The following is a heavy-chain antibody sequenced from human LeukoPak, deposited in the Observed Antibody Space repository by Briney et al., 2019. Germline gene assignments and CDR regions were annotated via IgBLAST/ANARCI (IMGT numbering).Heavy chain of an antibody. CDR3: ARSGAVAGTSCDF. D-gene: IGHD6-19*01. V-gene: IGHV4-39*07. Sequence: PSETLSLTCTVSGGSISSSSYYWGWIRQPPGKGLEWIGSIYYSGSTYYNPSLKSRVTISVDTSKNQFSLKLSSMTVADTAVYYCARSGAVAGTSCDFWGQGTLVTVSS. CDR2: IYYSGST. J-gene: IGHJ4*02. CDR1: GGSISSSSYY.